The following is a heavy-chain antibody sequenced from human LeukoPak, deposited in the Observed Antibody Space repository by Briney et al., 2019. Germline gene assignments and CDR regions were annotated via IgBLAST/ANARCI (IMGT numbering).Heavy chain of an antibody. J-gene: IGHJ3*02. CDR1: GYSFTSYW. Sequence: GESLQISCKGSGYSFTSYWIGGGRQVPGKGLEGMGIIYPGDSDTRYSPSFQGQVTISADKSISTAYLQWSSLKASDTAMYYCARRYYDILTGPGAFDIWGQGTMVTVSS. D-gene: IGHD3-9*01. CDR2: IYPGDSDT. V-gene: IGHV5-51*01. CDR3: ARRYYDILTGPGAFDI.